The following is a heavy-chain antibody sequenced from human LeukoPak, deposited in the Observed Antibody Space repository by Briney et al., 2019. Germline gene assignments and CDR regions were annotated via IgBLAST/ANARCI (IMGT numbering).Heavy chain of an antibody. CDR1: GFTFSSYT. V-gene: IGHV3-23*01. CDR2: ITTGDGNT. J-gene: IGHJ4*02. CDR3: AKPPPSGGYYAHIDY. Sequence: PGGSLRLSCAASGFTFSSYTMTWVRQAPGKGLKWVSTITTGDGNTYYADSVKGRFTVSRDDSKNTLYLQMNSLRAEDTAVYYCAKPPPSGGYYAHIDYWGQGTLVTVSS. D-gene: IGHD3-22*01.